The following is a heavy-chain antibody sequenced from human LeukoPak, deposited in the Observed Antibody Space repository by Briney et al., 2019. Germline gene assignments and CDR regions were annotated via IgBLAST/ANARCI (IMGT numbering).Heavy chain of an antibody. Sequence: PGGSLRLSCAASGFTFSDYYMSWIRQAPGKGLEWVSYISSSGSTIYYADSVKCRFTISRDSAKNSLYLQMNSLRAEDTAVYYCARDQGRRGYSGYDSSYYFDYWGQGTLVTVSS. CDR2: ISSSGSTI. D-gene: IGHD5-12*01. CDR1: GFTFSDYY. V-gene: IGHV3-11*04. CDR3: ARDQGRRGYSGYDSSYYFDY. J-gene: IGHJ4*02.